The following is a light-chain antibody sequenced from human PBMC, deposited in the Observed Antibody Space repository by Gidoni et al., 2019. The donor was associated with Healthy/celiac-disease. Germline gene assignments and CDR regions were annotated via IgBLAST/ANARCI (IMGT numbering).Light chain of an antibody. J-gene: IGLJ2*01. V-gene: IGLV3-25*02. CDR1: ALPKQY. Sequence: YELTQPPSVSVSPGQTARITCSGDALPKQYAYWYQQKPGQAPVLVIYKDSERPSGIPERFSGPSSGTTVTLTISGVQAEDEADYYCQSADSSGTYVVFGGGTKLTVL. CDR3: QSADSSGTYVV. CDR2: KDS.